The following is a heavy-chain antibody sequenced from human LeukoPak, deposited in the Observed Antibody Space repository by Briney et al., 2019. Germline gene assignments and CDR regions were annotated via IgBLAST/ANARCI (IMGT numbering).Heavy chain of an antibody. D-gene: IGHD6-19*01. CDR2: ISSSGSTI. CDR3: ARSSYSSTPLDY. J-gene: IGHJ4*02. V-gene: IGHV3-48*03. Sequence: EGSLRLSCAASGFTFSSYEMNWVRQAPGKGLEWVSYISSSGSTIYYADSVKGRFTISRDNAKNSLYLQMNSLRAEDTAVYYCARSSYSSTPLDYWGQGTLVTVSS. CDR1: GFTFSSYE.